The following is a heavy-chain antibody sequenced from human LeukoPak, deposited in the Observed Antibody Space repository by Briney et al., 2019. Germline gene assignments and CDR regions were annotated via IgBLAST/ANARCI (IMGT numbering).Heavy chain of an antibody. J-gene: IGHJ4*02. D-gene: IGHD5-18*01. Sequence: SETLSLTCTVSGGSISSSSYYWGWIRQPPGKGLEWNGSIYYSGSTYYNPSLKSRVTISVDTSKNQFSLKLSSVTAADTAAYYCARLVLGGYSYGFWSQGTLVTVSS. CDR3: ARLVLGGYSYGF. CDR1: GGSISSSSYY. V-gene: IGHV4-39*01. CDR2: IYYSGST.